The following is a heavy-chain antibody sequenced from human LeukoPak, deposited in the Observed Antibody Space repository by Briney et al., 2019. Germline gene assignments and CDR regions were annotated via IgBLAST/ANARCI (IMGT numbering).Heavy chain of an antibody. V-gene: IGHV3-74*01. J-gene: IGHJ4*02. D-gene: IGHD3-22*01. CDR3: VVWGEDRSGHRFDF. CDR1: GFTLDYYW. CDR2: INTDGSNT. Sequence: GGSLRLSCAASGFTLDYYWMHWVRQAPGKGLMWVSRINTDGSNTHYADSVKGRFTTSRDNAKNTLYLQMNGLRVEDTAVYYCVVWGEDRSGHRFDFWGQGTLVTVSS.